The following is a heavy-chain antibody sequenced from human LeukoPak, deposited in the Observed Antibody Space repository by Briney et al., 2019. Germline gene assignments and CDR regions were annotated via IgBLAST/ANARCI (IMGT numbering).Heavy chain of an antibody. J-gene: IGHJ4*02. Sequence: SETLSLTCAVYGGSFSGYYWSWIRQPPGKGLEWIGEINHSGSTNYNPSLKSRVTISVDTSKNQFSLKLSSVTAADTVVYYCARATSRELDYWGQGTLVTVSS. CDR1: GGSFSGYY. CDR3: ARATSRELDY. D-gene: IGHD2-2*01. CDR2: INHSGST. V-gene: IGHV4-34*01.